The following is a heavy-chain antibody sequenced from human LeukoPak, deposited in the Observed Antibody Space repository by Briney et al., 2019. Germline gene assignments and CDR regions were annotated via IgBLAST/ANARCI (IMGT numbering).Heavy chain of an antibody. Sequence: GGSLRLSCAASGFTFSNYAMHWVRQAPGKGLEWVAVISYDGSNKYYADSVKGRFTISRDNSKNTLYLQMNSLRAEDTAVYYCARVRGRYYFDYWGQGTLVTVSS. CDR2: ISYDGSNK. D-gene: IGHD5-12*01. CDR1: GFTFSNYA. CDR3: ARVRGRYYFDY. J-gene: IGHJ4*02. V-gene: IGHV3-30-3*01.